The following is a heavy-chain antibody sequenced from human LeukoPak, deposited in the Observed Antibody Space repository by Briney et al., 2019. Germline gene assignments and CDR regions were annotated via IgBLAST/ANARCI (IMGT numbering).Heavy chain of an antibody. Sequence: PSETLSLTCTVSVGSISSGSYYWSWIRQPAGKGLEWIGRIYTSGSTNYNPSLKSRVTISVDTSKNQFSLKLSSVTAADTAVYYCARGRDGYNLKHDAFDIWGQGTMVTVSS. D-gene: IGHD5-24*01. V-gene: IGHV4-61*02. CDR3: ARGRDGYNLKHDAFDI. CDR1: VGSISSGSYY. J-gene: IGHJ3*02. CDR2: IYTSGST.